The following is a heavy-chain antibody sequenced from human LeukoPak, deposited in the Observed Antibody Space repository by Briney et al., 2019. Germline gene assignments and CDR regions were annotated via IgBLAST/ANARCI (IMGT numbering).Heavy chain of an antibody. CDR3: ARDQAYDYVWGSNRYAY. CDR1: GFTFNSHA. J-gene: IGHJ4*02. CDR2: ISGGGGST. V-gene: IGHV3-23*01. D-gene: IGHD3-16*02. Sequence: GGSLRLSCAASGFTFNSHAMSWVRQAPGKGLEWVSDISGGGGSTYHADFVKGRFTISRDNSKNTLSLQMNSLRVEDTALYYCARDQAYDYVWGSNRYAYWGQGTLVTVSS.